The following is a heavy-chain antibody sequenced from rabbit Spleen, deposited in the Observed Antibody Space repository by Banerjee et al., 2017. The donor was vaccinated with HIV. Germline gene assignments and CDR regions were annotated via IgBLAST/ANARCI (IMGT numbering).Heavy chain of an antibody. CDR2: INAATAKP. D-gene: IGHD4-1*01. CDR1: GFSFSGRDV. J-gene: IGHJ4*01. CDR3: ARDLAGAIGWNFYL. Sequence: QEQLVESGGGLVQPEGPLTLTCKASGFSFSGRDVMCWFRQAPGKGLEWIACINAATAKPVYATWAKGRFTISRTSSTTVTLRMTSLTAADRATYFCARDLAGAIGWNFYLWGPGTLVTVS. V-gene: IGHV1S45*01.